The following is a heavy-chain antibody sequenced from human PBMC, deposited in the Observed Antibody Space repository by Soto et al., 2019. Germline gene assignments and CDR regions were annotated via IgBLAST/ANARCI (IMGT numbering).Heavy chain of an antibody. J-gene: IGHJ6*02. CDR2: ISPYNDDT. CDR3: ARGGYYDSSGARNYHHSGMDV. D-gene: IGHD3-22*01. CDR1: GYSFSSYG. Sequence: RPPVKVSCKASGYSFSSYGITWVRQAPGQGLEWLGWISPYNDDTKYAQRLQGRVTMTTDTSTRTAYMDIRGLRSDDTAIYYCARGGYYDSSGARNYHHSGMDVWGEGTTVTLSS. V-gene: IGHV1-18*01.